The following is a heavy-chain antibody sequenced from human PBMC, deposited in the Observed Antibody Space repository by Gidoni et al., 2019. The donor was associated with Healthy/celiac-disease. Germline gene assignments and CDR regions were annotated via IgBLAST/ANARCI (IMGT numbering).Heavy chain of an antibody. D-gene: IGHD2-21*02. J-gene: IGHJ3*02. Sequence: QVQLQESGPGLVKPSETLSLTCTVSGGSISSYYWSWIRQPPGKGLEWIGYIYYRGSTNYNPPLKSRVTISVDTSKNQFSLKLSAVTAADTAVYYCAGYCGGYCYEGRVDAFYIWGQGTMVTVSS. CDR3: AGYCGGYCYEGRVDAFYI. V-gene: IGHV4-59*08. CDR1: GGSISSYY. CDR2: IYYRGST.